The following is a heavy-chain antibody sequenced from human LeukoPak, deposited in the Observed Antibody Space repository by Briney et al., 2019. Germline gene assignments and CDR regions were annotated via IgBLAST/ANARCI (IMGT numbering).Heavy chain of an antibody. D-gene: IGHD6-19*01. J-gene: IGHJ5*02. CDR2: INPGGGTT. Sequence: ASVKVSCKASGYTFTSYYIHWVRQAPGQGLEWMGTINPGGGTTSYTQKFQGRLTVTRDTSTSTVYMELSSLRFEDTAMYYCARDMGNGWYCFDDWGQGTLVTVSS. CDR3: ARDMGNGWYCFDD. CDR1: GYTFTSYY. V-gene: IGHV1-46*01.